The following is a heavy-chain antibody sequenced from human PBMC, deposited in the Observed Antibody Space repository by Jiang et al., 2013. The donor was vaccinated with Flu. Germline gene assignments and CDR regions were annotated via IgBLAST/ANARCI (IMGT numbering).Heavy chain of an antibody. Sequence: PGLVKPSETLSLTCTVSGDSISSNGYYWGWIRQPPGKGLEWIGSIYYSGSTYYNPSLKSRVTISVDTSKNQFSLKLNSVTAADTAFYYCARLFRRGSGSSLYYFDFWGQGTLVTVSP. V-gene: IGHV4-39*07. CDR1: GDSISSNGYY. CDR3: ARLFRRGSGSSLYYFDF. J-gene: IGHJ4*02. CDR2: IYYSGST. D-gene: IGHD3-10*01.